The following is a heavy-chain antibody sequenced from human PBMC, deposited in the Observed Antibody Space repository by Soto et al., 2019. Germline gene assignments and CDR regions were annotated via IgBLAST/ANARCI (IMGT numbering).Heavy chain of an antibody. CDR2: ISGSSGNI. J-gene: IGHJ4*02. Sequence: GGSLILSCVPSGFRFEDHAMHWVRPPPGKGLEWVSGISGSSGNIGYADSVKGRFTISRDNAKNSLYLQMNSLRTEDTALYYCAKGTFSYGYSYFDYWGQGTLVTVS. D-gene: IGHD5-18*01. CDR1: GFRFEDHA. CDR3: AKGTFSYGYSYFDY. V-gene: IGHV3-9*01.